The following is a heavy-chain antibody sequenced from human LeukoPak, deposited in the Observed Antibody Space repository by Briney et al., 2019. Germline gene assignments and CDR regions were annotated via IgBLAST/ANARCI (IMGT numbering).Heavy chain of an antibody. CDR3: ARRAVTGTYFDL. D-gene: IGHD1-1*01. CDR1: GYSISSGDY. Sequence: SETLSLTCTVSGYSISSGDYWGWIRQPPGKGLEWIGSIYHSGRTYYNPSLKSRVTISVDTSKNQFSLKLSSVTAADTAVYYCARRAVTGTYFDLWGRGTLVTVSS. J-gene: IGHJ2*01. CDR2: IYHSGRT. V-gene: IGHV4-38-2*02.